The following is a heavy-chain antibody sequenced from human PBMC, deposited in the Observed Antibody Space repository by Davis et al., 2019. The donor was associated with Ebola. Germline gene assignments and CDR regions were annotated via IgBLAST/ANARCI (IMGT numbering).Heavy chain of an antibody. Sequence: GESLKISCAASGFTFSDYYMNWVRQAPGKGLEWVSSISSSSYIYYADSVKGRFTISRDNAKNSLYLQMNSLRAEDTAVYYCARVDYSNYVAGFDPWGQGTLVTVSS. D-gene: IGHD4-11*01. V-gene: IGHV3-69-1*01. J-gene: IGHJ5*02. CDR1: GFTFSDYY. CDR2: ISSSSYI. CDR3: ARVDYSNYVAGFDP.